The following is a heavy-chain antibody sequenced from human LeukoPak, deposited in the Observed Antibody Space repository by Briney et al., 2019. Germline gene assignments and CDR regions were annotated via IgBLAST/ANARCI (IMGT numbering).Heavy chain of an antibody. CDR1: GYTLTELS. CDR2: FDPEDGET. V-gene: IGHV1-24*01. J-gene: IGHJ3*02. Sequence: ASVKVSCKVSGYTLTELSMHWVRQAPGKGLEWMGGFDPEDGETIYAQKFQGRVTMTEDTSTDTAYMELSSLRSEDTAVHYCATALVYHDAFDIWGQGTMVTVSS. D-gene: IGHD2-8*01. CDR3: ATALVYHDAFDI.